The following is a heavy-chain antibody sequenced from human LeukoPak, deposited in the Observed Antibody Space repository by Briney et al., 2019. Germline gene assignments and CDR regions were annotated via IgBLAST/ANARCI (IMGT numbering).Heavy chain of an antibody. D-gene: IGHD4-23*01. CDR3: ARGVVVTRRGPRYYFDY. J-gene: IGHJ4*02. CDR2: LSFSSSYI. CDR1: GFNLSSYS. V-gene: IGHV3-21*01. Sequence: SGGSLRLSCAASGFNLSSYSMNWVRQAPGKGLEWVSSLSFSSSYIYYADSVKGRFTISRDNAKNSLYLQMNSLRVEDTAVYYCARGVVVTRRGPRYYFDYWGQGTLVTVSS.